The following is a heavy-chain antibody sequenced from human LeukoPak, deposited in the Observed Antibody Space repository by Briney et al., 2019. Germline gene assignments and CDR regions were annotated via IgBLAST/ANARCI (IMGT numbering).Heavy chain of an antibody. CDR2: IIPIFGTA. Sequence: GASVKVSCKASGGTFSSYAISWVRQAPGQGLEWMGRIIPIFGTANYAQKFQGRVTITTDESTSTAYMELSSLRSEDTAVYYCASTPYDSSGYLRSWGQGTLVTVFS. D-gene: IGHD3-22*01. J-gene: IGHJ4*02. CDR1: GGTFSSYA. CDR3: ASTPYDSSGYLRS. V-gene: IGHV1-69*05.